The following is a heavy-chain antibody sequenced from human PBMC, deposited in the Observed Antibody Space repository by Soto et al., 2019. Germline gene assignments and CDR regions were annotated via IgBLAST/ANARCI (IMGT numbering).Heavy chain of an antibody. CDR3: ARSRDRIFGVVTPHYYYYMDA. V-gene: IGHV4-59*01. CDR1: GGSISSYY. Sequence: PSETLSLTCTVSGGSISSYYWSWIRQPPGKGLEWIGYIYYSGSTNYNPSLKSRVTISVDTSKNQFSLKLSSVTAADTAVYYCARSRDRIFGVVTPHYYYYMDAWGKGTTVTVSS. CDR2: IYYSGST. J-gene: IGHJ6*03. D-gene: IGHD3-3*02.